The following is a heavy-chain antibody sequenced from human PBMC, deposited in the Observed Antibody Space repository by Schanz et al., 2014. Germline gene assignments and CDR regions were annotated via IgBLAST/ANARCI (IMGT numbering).Heavy chain of an antibody. Sequence: EMQLLESGGGLAQPGGSLRLSCAASGFTLSNYAMSWVRQAPGKGLEWVSALSEGGGGTHYADSVRGRFTISSDSSKNSLYLQRSCLRADDTAVYYCAKAADWPVTRFDPWGQGTLVTVSS. D-gene: IGHD3-9*01. CDR2: LSEGGGGT. J-gene: IGHJ5*02. CDR1: GFTLSNYA. CDR3: AKAADWPVTRFDP. V-gene: IGHV3-23*01.